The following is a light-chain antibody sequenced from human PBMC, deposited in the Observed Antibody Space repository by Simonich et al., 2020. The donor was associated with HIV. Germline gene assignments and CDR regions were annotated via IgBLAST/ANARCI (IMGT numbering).Light chain of an antibody. CDR3: QVWDSSSDPIV. J-gene: IGLJ2*01. CDR2: GDS. CDR1: NIGSKS. Sequence: SYVLTQPPSVSVAPGKTARITCGGNNIGSKSVHWYQQKPGQAPVLFVYGDSDRPSGIPERFSGSNSGNTATLTISRVEAGDEADYYCQVWDSSSDPIVFGGGTKLTVL. V-gene: IGLV3-21*03.